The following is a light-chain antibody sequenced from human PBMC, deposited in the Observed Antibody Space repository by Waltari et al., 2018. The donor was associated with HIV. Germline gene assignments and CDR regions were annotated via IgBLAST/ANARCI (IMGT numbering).Light chain of an antibody. Sequence: QSVLTQPPSVSAAPGQKITISCSGSSSNIGNNYVSWYQQLPGTAPKPLIYDNRKRPSRIPDRVSGSKSDTSATLGITGLQTGDEADYYCGTWDSSLSAGVFGVGTKVTVL. J-gene: IGLJ2*01. CDR1: SSNIGNNY. V-gene: IGLV1-51*01. CDR3: GTWDSSLSAGV. CDR2: DNR.